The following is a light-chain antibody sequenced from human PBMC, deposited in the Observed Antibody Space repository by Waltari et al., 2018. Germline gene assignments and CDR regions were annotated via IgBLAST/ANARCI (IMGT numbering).Light chain of an antibody. CDR3: QQYGSSHYDSSPFT. V-gene: IGKV3-20*01. CDR1: QSVAGNY. Sequence: EIVLTQSPGTLSLSPGERATLSCRARQSVAGNYLAWYQQKPGQAPRLLIYGASTRATGIPDRFSGSGSGTDFTLTISRLEPEDFAVYHCQQYGSSHYDSSPFTFGGGTKVEIK. J-gene: IGKJ4*01. CDR2: GAS.